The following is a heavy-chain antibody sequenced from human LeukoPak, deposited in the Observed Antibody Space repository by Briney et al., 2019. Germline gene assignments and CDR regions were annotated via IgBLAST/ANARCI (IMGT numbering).Heavy chain of an antibody. D-gene: IGHD3-16*01. CDR3: ARPGLRVSGSFNF. CDR1: GYTFTEYN. CDR2: INPNSGGT. Sequence: ASVKVSCKASGYTFTEYNIHWVRQAPGQGLEWMGWINPNSGGTNYAQKIQGRVTMTRDTSINTAYMEVSRLSSDDTAVYYCARPGLRVSGSFNFWGQGTLVTVSS. V-gene: IGHV1-2*02. J-gene: IGHJ4*02.